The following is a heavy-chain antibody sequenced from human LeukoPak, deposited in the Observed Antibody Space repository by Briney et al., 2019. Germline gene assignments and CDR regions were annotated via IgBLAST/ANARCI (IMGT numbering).Heavy chain of an antibody. Sequence: NPGGSLRLSCAASGFTFSDFYMSWIRQAPGKGLEWVSYISSSGSIIYYADSVKGRFIISRDNSKNTLYLQMNSLRAEDTAVYYCARGENYQDSSGYYSRYFQHWGQGTLVTVSS. J-gene: IGHJ1*01. CDR3: ARGENYQDSSGYYSRYFQH. CDR2: ISSSGSII. D-gene: IGHD3-22*01. CDR1: GFTFSDFY. V-gene: IGHV3-11*04.